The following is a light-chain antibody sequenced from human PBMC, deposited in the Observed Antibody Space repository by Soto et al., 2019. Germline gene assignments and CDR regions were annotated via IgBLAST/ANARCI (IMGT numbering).Light chain of an antibody. V-gene: IGKV3-20*01. CDR2: GAS. CDR1: QSISSTY. Sequence: EIVLAQSPCTLSLSPGERATLSCRASQSISSTYLAWYQQKPGQAPRLLIFGASNRATGIPDRFSGSGSGTDFTLTISRLEPEDFAVYYCQQYGSSPWTFGQGTKVDIK. J-gene: IGKJ1*01. CDR3: QQYGSSPWT.